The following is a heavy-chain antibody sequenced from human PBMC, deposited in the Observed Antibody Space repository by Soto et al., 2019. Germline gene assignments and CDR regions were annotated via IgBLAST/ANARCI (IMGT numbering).Heavy chain of an antibody. CDR3: AKGGRQWLVTSDFNY. CDR1: GFTFSDYA. CDR2: VSHDGRNT. J-gene: IGHJ4*02. Sequence: VQLVDSGGGVVQPGRSLRLSCAASGFTFSDYAMHLVRQAPGKGLEWVAVVSHDGRNTHYADSVKGRFTISRDSSKNTVSLELTSLRAEDTAVYYCAKGGRQWLVTSDFNYGGQGALVTVSS. V-gene: IGHV3-30*18. D-gene: IGHD6-19*01.